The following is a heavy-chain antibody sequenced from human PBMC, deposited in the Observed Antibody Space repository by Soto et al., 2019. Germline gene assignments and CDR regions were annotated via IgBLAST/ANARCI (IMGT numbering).Heavy chain of an antibody. CDR3: ACSYYDFWRGSRPLYYYGMDV. CDR1: GYTFTGYD. V-gene: IGHV1-2*02. D-gene: IGHD3-3*01. Sequence: ASVKVSCKASGYTFTGYDMHWVRQAPGQGLEWMGWINPNSGGTNYAQKFQGRVTMTRDTSISTAYMELSRLRSDDTAVYYCACSYYDFWRGSRPLYYYGMDVWGQGTTVTVSS. J-gene: IGHJ6*02. CDR2: INPNSGGT.